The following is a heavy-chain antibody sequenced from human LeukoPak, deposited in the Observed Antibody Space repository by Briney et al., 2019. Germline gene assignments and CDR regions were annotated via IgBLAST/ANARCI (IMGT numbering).Heavy chain of an antibody. V-gene: IGHV3-48*01. Sequence: SGGSLRLSCAASGFTFSSYAMHWVRQAPGKGLEWVSYISSSSSTIYYADSVKGRFTISRDNAKNSLYLQMNSLRAEDTAVYYCARVRVTFGGVIAYFDYWGQGTLVTVSS. CDR2: ISSSSSTI. CDR1: GFTFSSYA. CDR3: ARVRVTFGGVIAYFDY. D-gene: IGHD3-16*02. J-gene: IGHJ4*02.